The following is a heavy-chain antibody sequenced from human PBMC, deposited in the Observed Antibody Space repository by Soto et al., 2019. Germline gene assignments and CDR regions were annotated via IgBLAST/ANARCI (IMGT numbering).Heavy chain of an antibody. V-gene: IGHV1-18*01. CDR3: ARDRHRIVYAMVFVGYFDL. D-gene: IGHD2-8*01. J-gene: IGHJ2*01. CDR1: GYTFTSYG. CDR2: ISAYNGNT. Sequence: RASVKVSCKASGYTFTSYGISWVRQAPGQGLEWMGWISAYNGNTNYAQKLQGRVTMTTDTSTSTAYMELRSLRSDDTAVYYCARDRHRIVYAMVFVGYFDLCVRGTLVTASS.